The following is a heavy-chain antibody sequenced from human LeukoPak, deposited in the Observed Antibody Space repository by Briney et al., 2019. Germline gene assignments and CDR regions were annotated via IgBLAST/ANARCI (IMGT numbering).Heavy chain of an antibody. V-gene: IGHV4-38-2*02. J-gene: IGHJ3*02. CDR3: ARANYYDNSGYSRGAFDI. D-gene: IGHD3-22*01. CDR2: IYHSGRT. CDR1: GYSISSGYY. Sequence: SETLSLTCTVSGYSISSGYYWGWIRQPPGKGLEWIGSIYHSGRTYYNPSLKSRVTISVDTSKNQFSLKLTSVTAADTALYYCARANYYDNSGYSRGAFDIWGPGTMVTVSS.